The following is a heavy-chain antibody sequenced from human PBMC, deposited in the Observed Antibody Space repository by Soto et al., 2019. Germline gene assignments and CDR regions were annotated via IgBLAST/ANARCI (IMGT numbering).Heavy chain of an antibody. CDR2: IWYDGSNK. D-gene: IGHD4-17*01. CDR3: ASDPDYGDYVGWFDP. CDR1: GFTFSTYG. Sequence: QVQLVESGGGVVQPGRSLRLSCAASGFTFSTYGMHWVRQAPGKGLEWVAVIWYDGSNKYYADSVKGRFTISRDNSKNTLYLQMNSLRAEDTAVYYCASDPDYGDYVGWFDPWGQGTLVTVSS. V-gene: IGHV3-33*01. J-gene: IGHJ5*02.